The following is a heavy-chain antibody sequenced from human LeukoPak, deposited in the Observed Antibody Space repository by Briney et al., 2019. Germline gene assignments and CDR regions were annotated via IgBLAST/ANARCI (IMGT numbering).Heavy chain of an antibody. CDR3: ATRNYGDGIDP. V-gene: IGHV3-30*03. J-gene: IGHJ5*02. CDR2: ISYDGSNK. Sequence: GGSLRLSCAASGFTFSSYGMHWVRQAPGKGLEWVAVISYDGSNKYYADSVKGRFTIPRDNSKNTLYLQMNSLRAEDTAVYCCATRNYGDGIDPWGQGTLVTVSS. D-gene: IGHD4-17*01. CDR1: GFTFSSYG.